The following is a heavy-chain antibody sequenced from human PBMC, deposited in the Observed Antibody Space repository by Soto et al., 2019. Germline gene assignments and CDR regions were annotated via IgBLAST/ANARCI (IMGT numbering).Heavy chain of an antibody. CDR3: ARERSVGYCITTTCPKPFYYYAMDV. J-gene: IGHJ6*02. Sequence: VASVKVSCKASGCTFTNYAFSWVRQAPGQGLEWMGGIIPVFGTPDYAQKFQGRVTITADESTRTASMELSSLRSDDTAVYYCARERSVGYCITTTCPKPFYYYAMDVWGQGTTVTVSS. CDR2: IIPVFGTP. D-gene: IGHD2-2*01. CDR1: GCTFTNYA. V-gene: IGHV1-69*13.